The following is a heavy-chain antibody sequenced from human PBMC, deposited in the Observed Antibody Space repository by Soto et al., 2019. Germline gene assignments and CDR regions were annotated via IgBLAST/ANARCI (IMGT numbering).Heavy chain of an antibody. CDR3: ARHASYYVSSGYFGTY. V-gene: IGHV5-10-1*01. CDR1: GYTFTNHW. J-gene: IGHJ4*02. CDR2: INPSDSHT. Sequence: PGESLKISCQGSGYTFTNHWITWVRQMPGKGLEWMGRINPSDSHTNYSPSFQSHVTMSVDKSISTAYLQWSSLKASDSAMYYCARHASYYVSSGYFGTYWGQGTLVTVSS. D-gene: IGHD3-22*01.